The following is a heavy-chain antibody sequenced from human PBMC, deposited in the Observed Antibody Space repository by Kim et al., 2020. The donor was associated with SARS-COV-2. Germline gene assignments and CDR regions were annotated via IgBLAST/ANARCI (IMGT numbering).Heavy chain of an antibody. CDR2: SEK. V-gene: IGHV3-7*01. J-gene: IGHJ4*02. D-gene: IGHD3-10*01. CDR3: ARGGGQYYSF. Sequence: SEKSYVDSVKGRFTISRDNAKTSVYLQMNSLRGEDTAVYYCARGGGQYYSFWGQGTLVTVSS.